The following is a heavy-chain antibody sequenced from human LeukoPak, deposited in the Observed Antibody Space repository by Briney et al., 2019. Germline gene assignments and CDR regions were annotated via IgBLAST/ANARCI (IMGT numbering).Heavy chain of an antibody. Sequence: PSETLSLTCTVSGGFISGNYWSWIRQPAGKGLEWIGHIYSTGTNNYNPSLRSRVTLSVDTSKNQFSLKLRSVTAADTAVYYCASWDSSGYSPFDYWGQGTLVTVSS. CDR1: GGFISGNY. CDR2: IYSTGTN. CDR3: ASWDSSGYSPFDY. D-gene: IGHD3-22*01. J-gene: IGHJ4*02. V-gene: IGHV4-4*07.